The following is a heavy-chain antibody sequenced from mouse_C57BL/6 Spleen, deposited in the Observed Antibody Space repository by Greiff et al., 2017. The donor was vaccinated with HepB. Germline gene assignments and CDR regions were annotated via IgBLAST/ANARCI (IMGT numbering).Heavy chain of an antibody. CDR2: INPNNGGT. V-gene: IGHV1-18*01. D-gene: IGHD1-1*01. Sequence: VQLKESGPELVKPGASVKIPCKASGYTFTDYNMDWVKQSHGKSLEWIGDINPNNGGTIYNQKFKGKATLTVDKSSSTAYMELRSLTSEDTAVYYCARNPGYYGSSHWYFDVWGTGTTVTVSS. CDR3: ARNPGYYGSSHWYFDV. J-gene: IGHJ1*03. CDR1: GYTFTDYN.